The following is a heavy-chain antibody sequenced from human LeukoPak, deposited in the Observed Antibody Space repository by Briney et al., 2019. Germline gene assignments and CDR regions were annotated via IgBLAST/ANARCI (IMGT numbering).Heavy chain of an antibody. Sequence: PSETLSLTCTISGGSISSYYWGWIRQPPGKGLEWIGSMYYSGSSYYNLSLKSRVTISVGTSKNQFSLKLSSVTAADTAVYYCARSSSSWYVISPTSFDIWGQGTVVTVSS. CDR3: ARSSSSWYVISPTSFDI. D-gene: IGHD6-13*01. J-gene: IGHJ3*02. V-gene: IGHV4-39*07. CDR1: GGSISSYY. CDR2: MYYSGSS.